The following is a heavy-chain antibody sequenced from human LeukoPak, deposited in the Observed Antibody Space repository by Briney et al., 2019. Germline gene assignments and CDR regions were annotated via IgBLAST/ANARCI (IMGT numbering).Heavy chain of an antibody. CDR1: GESFSGYY. V-gene: IGHV4-34*01. Sequence: SETLSLTCAVYGESFSGYYWSWIRQPPGKGLEWIRKINHSGRTNYNPSLKSRVTISVDTSKNQFSLKLSSVTAADTAVYYCARGQFQQDYWGQGTLVTVSS. J-gene: IGHJ4*02. CDR2: INHSGRT. CDR3: ARGQFQQDY.